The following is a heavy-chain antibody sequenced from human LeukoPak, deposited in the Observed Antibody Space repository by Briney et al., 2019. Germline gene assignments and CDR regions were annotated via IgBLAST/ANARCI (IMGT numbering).Heavy chain of an antibody. Sequence: GRSLRLSCAASGFTVSSNYMSWVRQAPGKGLEWVSVIYSGGSTYYADSVKGRFTISRDNSKNTLYLQMNSLRAEDTAVYYCAAQRSYDFWSGYFGFDYWGQGTLVTVSS. V-gene: IGHV3-53*01. J-gene: IGHJ4*02. CDR2: IYSGGST. CDR1: GFTVSSNY. D-gene: IGHD3-3*01. CDR3: AAQRSYDFWSGYFGFDY.